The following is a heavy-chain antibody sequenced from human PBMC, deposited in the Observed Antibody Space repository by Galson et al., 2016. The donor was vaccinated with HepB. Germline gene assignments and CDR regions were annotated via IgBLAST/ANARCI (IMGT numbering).Heavy chain of an antibody. D-gene: IGHD2-2*01. J-gene: IGHJ6*02. CDR1: GFTVSTNY. CDR3: ARDPQYQLTNYNYYGMDV. Sequence: SLRLSCAASGFTVSTNYMSWVRQAPGKGLEWVSVIYSSGSTYYADSVKGRFTFSRANSKNTLYLQMNSLRAEDTAVYYCARDPQYQLTNYNYYGMDVWGQGTTVTV. V-gene: IGHV3-66*03. CDR2: IYSSGST.